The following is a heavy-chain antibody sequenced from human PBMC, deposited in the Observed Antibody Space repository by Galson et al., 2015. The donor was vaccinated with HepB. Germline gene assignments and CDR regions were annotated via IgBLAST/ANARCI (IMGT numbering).Heavy chain of an antibody. Sequence: SLRLSCAASAFTFSQYAMHWVRQAPGKGLEWVAVISYDGSNEYYPDSVKGRFTISRDNSKNTLYLQMNSLRADDTAVYYCASAGSSGPSGHRFHYWGQGTLVTVSS. V-gene: IGHV3-30-3*01. J-gene: IGHJ4*02. CDR1: AFTFSQYA. CDR3: ASAGSSGPSGHRFHY. CDR2: ISYDGSNE. D-gene: IGHD3-22*01.